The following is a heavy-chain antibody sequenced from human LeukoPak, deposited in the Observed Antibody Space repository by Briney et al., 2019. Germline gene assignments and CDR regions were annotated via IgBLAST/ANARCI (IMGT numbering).Heavy chain of an antibody. D-gene: IGHD2-21*02. V-gene: IGHV4-59*08. Sequence: SETLSLTCTVSGGSISSYYWSWIRQPPGKGLEWIGYIYYSGSTNYNPSLKSRVTISVDTSKNQFSLKLSSVTAADTAVYYCARPYCGGDCYPFWGQGTLVTVSS. CDR2: IYYSGST. CDR1: GGSISSYY. CDR3: ARPYCGGDCYPF. J-gene: IGHJ4*02.